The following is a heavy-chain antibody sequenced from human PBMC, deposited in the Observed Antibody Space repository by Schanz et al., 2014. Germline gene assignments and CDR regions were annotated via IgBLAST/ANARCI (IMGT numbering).Heavy chain of an antibody. V-gene: IGHV4-59*02. CDR3: AREYSSFDY. CDR1: GGSVSTYY. CDR2: IHYSGNT. D-gene: IGHD6-19*01. Sequence: QVQLQESGPGLVKSSETLSLTCTVSGGSVSTYYWHWIRQPPGKGLEWIGYIHYSGNTSYNPSLKSRVTISLDTSKNQFSLKVNSVTAADTAAYYCAREYSSFDYWGQGTLVTVSS. J-gene: IGHJ4*02.